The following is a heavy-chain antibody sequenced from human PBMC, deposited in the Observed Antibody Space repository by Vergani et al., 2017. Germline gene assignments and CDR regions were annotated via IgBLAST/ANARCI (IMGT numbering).Heavy chain of an antibody. V-gene: IGHV3-21*01. D-gene: IGHD3-22*01. CDR3: ARASDYDDYYYGMDV. Sequence: EVQLVESGGGLVKPGGSLRLSCAASGFTFSSYSMNWVLQAPGKGLEWVSSISSSSSYIYYADSVKGRFTISRDNAKNSLYLQMNSLRAEDTAVYYCARASDYDDYYYGMDVWGQGTTVTVSS. J-gene: IGHJ6*02. CDR1: GFTFSSYS. CDR2: ISSSSSYI.